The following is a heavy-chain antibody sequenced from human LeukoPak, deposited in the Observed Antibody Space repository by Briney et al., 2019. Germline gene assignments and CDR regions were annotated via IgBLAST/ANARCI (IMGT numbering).Heavy chain of an antibody. J-gene: IGHJ4*02. CDR2: IYYTGAT. Sequence: SETLSLTCTFSGGSIGSNYWTWIRQPPGKGLEYIGYIYYTGATNYNPSLKSRVTISVDTSKNQFSLKMTSVTAADTAVYFCAKYGNSGWVIDNWGQGTLVTVSS. D-gene: IGHD6-19*01. CDR1: GGSIGSNY. V-gene: IGHV4-59*08. CDR3: AKYGNSGWVIDN.